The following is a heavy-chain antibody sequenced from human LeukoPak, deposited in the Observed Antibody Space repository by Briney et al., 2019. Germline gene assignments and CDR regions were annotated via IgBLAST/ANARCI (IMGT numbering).Heavy chain of an antibody. CDR3: ARDLGEMATIMWYYFDY. CDR2: IIPILGIA. D-gene: IGHD5-24*01. J-gene: IGHJ4*02. V-gene: IGHV1-69*04. Sequence: SVKVSCKASGGTFSSYAISWVRQAPGQGLEWMGRIIPILGIANYAQKFQGRVTITADKSTSTAYMELSSLRSEDTAVYYCARDLGEMATIMWYYFDYWGQGTLVTVSS. CDR1: GGTFSSYA.